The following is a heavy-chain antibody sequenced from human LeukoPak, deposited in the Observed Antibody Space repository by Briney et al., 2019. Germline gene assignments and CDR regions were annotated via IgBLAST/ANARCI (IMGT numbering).Heavy chain of an antibody. CDR1: EFTFSRFA. J-gene: IGHJ6*03. V-gene: IGHV3-23*01. D-gene: IGHD2-21*01. CDR3: AKHLGSHSFLFYYMDV. CDR2: LSGSGGAT. Sequence: PGGSLGLSCEASEFTFSRFAMSWIRQPPGTGPEWVSTLSGSGGATYYADSVKGRFTTSRDNSKDTLYLQMDNLRADDTAVYYCAKHLGSHSFLFYYMDVWGKGTSVIVSS.